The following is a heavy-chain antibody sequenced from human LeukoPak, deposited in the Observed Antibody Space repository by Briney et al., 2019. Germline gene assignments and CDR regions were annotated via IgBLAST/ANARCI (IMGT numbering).Heavy chain of an antibody. Sequence: GGSLRLSCAASGFTFSTYAMTWVRQAPGKGLEWVSLISGTGGSTYYADSVKGRFTISRDNSKSTLSLQMNSLRAEDTAIYYCATYGQVLLPFESWGQGTLVTVSS. J-gene: IGHJ4*02. CDR1: GFTFSTYA. D-gene: IGHD2-8*02. V-gene: IGHV3-23*01. CDR2: ISGTGGST. CDR3: ATYGQVLLPFES.